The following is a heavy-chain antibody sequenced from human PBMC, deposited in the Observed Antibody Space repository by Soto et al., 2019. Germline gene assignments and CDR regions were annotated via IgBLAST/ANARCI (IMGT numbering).Heavy chain of an antibody. Sequence: PSETLSLTCAVYGGSFSGYYWSWIRQPPGKGLEWIGEINHSGSTNYNPSLKSRVTISVDTSKNQFSLKLSSVTAADTAVYYCARGDYGSGSYDAFGIWGQGTMVTVSS. CDR3: ARGDYGSGSYDAFGI. CDR2: INHSGST. V-gene: IGHV4-34*01. J-gene: IGHJ3*02. CDR1: GGSFSGYY. D-gene: IGHD3-10*01.